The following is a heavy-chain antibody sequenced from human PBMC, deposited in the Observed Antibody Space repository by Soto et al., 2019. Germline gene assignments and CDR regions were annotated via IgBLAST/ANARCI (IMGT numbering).Heavy chain of an antibody. CDR3: ARVMVRGVMRTAVDWFDP. J-gene: IGHJ5*02. CDR2: IIPIFGTA. CDR1: GGTFSSYA. V-gene: IGHV1-69*13. D-gene: IGHD3-10*01. Sequence: GASVKVSCKASGGTFSSYAISWVRQAPGQGLEWMGGIIPIFGTANYAQKFQGRVTITADESTSTAYMELSSLRSEDTAVYYCARVMVRGVMRTAVDWFDPWGQGTLVTVSS.